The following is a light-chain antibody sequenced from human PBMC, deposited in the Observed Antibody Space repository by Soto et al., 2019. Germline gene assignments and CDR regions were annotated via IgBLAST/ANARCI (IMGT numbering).Light chain of an antibody. Sequence: ETLFTQSPGTRPLRQADRASLSCRANQSVSSSYLAWYQQTPGQAPRLLIYGASSRATGIPDRFSGSGSGTDFTLTISILEPEDFAVYYWQQYGSSLTFGRGTKVDIK. CDR3: QQYGSSLT. J-gene: IGKJ4*02. CDR2: GAS. V-gene: IGKV3-20*01. CDR1: QSVSSSY.